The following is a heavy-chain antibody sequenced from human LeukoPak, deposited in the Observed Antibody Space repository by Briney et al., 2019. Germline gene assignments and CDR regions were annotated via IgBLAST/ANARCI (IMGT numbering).Heavy chain of an antibody. Sequence: ASVKVSCKVSGHTLTELSMHWVRQAPGKGLEWMGGFDPEDGETIYAQKFQGRVTMTEDTSTDTAYMELSSLRSEDTAVYYCAVQKLGYCSGGSCYSPDYYYYGMDVWGQGTTVTVSS. CDR3: AVQKLGYCSGGSCYSPDYYYYGMDV. D-gene: IGHD2-15*01. CDR2: FDPEDGET. J-gene: IGHJ6*02. V-gene: IGHV1-24*01. CDR1: GHTLTELS.